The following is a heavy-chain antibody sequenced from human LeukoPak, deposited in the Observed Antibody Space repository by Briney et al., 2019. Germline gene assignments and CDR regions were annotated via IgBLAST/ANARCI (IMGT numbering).Heavy chain of an antibody. V-gene: IGHV1-69*13. Sequence: SVKVSCKASGYTFTTYAIHWVRQAPGQGLEWMGGIIPIFGTANYAQKFQGRVTITADESTSTAYMELSSLRSEDTAVYYCARSASDSSGYYPTLDYWGQGTLVTASS. CDR3: ARSASDSSGYYPTLDY. CDR1: GYTFTTYA. CDR2: IIPIFGTA. D-gene: IGHD3-22*01. J-gene: IGHJ4*02.